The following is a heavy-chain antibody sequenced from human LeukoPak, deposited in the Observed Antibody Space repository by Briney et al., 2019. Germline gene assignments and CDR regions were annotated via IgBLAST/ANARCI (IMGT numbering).Heavy chain of an antibody. CDR3: ARDGRYSSSWYGDYYYGMDV. CDR2: IRYDGSNK. Sequence: PGGSLRLSCAAAGFTFSSYGMHWVRQAPGKGLEWVAFIRYDGSNKYYADSVKGRFTISRDNSKNTLYLQMNSLRAEDTAVYYCARDGRYSSSWYGDYYYGMDVWGQGTTVTVSS. V-gene: IGHV3-30*02. J-gene: IGHJ6*02. CDR1: GFTFSSYG. D-gene: IGHD6-13*01.